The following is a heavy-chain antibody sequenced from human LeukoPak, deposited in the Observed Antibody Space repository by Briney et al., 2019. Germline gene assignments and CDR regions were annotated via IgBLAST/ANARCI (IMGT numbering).Heavy chain of an antibody. Sequence: GGSLRLSCAASGFTFSSYGMSWVRQAPGKGLEWVSAISGSGGNIFYTDSVKGRFTISRDNSKNTLYLHMNSLRAEDTAIYYCARDSYSYRLDLWGQGTLVTVSS. D-gene: IGHD2-21*01. CDR3: ARDSYSYRLDL. CDR1: GFTFSSYG. V-gene: IGHV3-23*01. J-gene: IGHJ5*02. CDR2: ISGSGGNI.